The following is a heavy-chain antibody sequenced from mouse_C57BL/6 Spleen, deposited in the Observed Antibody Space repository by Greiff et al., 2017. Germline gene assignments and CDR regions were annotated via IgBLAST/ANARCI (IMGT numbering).Heavy chain of an antibody. V-gene: IGHV1-42*01. D-gene: IGHD1-1*01. J-gene: IGHJ3*01. CDR3: ARGDYGSSWAY. CDR2: INPSTGGT. CDR1: GYSFTGYY. Sequence: EVQLQQSGPELVKPGASVKISCKASGYSFTGYYMNWVKQSPEKSLEWIGEINPSTGGTTYNQKFKAKATLTVDKSSSTAYMQLKSLTSEDSAVYYCARGDYGSSWAYWGQGTLVTVSA.